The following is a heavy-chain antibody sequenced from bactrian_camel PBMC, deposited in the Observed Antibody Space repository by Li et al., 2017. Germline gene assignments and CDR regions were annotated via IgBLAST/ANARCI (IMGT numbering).Heavy chain of an antibody. J-gene: IGHJ4*01. CDR2: ITRIHGGT. V-gene: IGHV3S1*01. D-gene: IGHD3*01. CDR1: KDIYSSNC. CDR3: AAVMGCSLAPWLRDPGQKEGPIS. Sequence: HVQLVESGGGSVQAGGSLRLSCLFSKDIYSSNCMAWFRQIPGKEREGVASITRIHGGTAYANSVKGRFIISRDNIKSMWYLQMNILKPEDTGMYYCAAVMGCSLAPWLRDPGQKEGPISWGQGTQVTVS.